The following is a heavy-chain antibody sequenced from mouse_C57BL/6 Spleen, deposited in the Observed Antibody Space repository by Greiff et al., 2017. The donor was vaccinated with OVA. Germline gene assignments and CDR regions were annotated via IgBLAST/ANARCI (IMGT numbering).Heavy chain of an antibody. CDR2: IYPGDGDT. V-gene: IGHV1-80*01. J-gene: IGHJ4*01. Sequence: QVQLKQSGAELVKPGASVKISCKASGYAFSSYWMNWVKQRPGKGLEWIGQIYPGDGDTNYNGKFKGKATLTADKSSSTAYMQLSSLTSEDSAVYFCASDYDYDDDYAMDYWGQGTSVTVSS. CDR3: ASDYDYDDDYAMDY. D-gene: IGHD2-4*01. CDR1: GYAFSSYW.